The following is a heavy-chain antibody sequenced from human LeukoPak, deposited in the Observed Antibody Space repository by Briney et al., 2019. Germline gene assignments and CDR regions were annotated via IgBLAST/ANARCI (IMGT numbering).Heavy chain of an antibody. V-gene: IGHV4-61*01. Sequence: PSETLSLTCTVSGGSISSSNYYWSWIRQPPGKGLEWIGYMYYRGNTNYNPSLKSRVTISIDTPNNQFSLKLSSVTAADTAVYYCATGVHGIAAAGDYYFDYWGQGTLVTVSS. J-gene: IGHJ4*02. CDR3: ATGVHGIAAAGDYYFDY. CDR2: MYYRGNT. CDR1: GGSISSSNYY. D-gene: IGHD6-13*01.